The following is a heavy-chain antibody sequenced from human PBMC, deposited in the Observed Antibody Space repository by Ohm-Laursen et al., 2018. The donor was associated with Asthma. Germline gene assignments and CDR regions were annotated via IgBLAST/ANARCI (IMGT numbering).Heavy chain of an antibody. CDR2: ISYDGSNK. J-gene: IGHJ3*02. V-gene: IGHV3-30-3*01. D-gene: IGHD5-24*01. CDR3: ASPERGGRRDGYKDDAFDI. Sequence: SLRLSCAASGFTFSSYAMHWVRQAPGKGLEWVAVISYDGSNKYYADSVKGRFTISRDNSKNTLYLQMNSLRAEDTAVYYCASPERGGRRDGYKDDAFDIWGQGTMVTVSS. CDR1: GFTFSSYA.